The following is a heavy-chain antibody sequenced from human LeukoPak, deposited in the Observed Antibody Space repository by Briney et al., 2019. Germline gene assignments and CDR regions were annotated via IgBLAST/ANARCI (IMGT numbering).Heavy chain of an antibody. CDR1: GGSISSISSNNYH. CDR2: IYYSGST. D-gene: IGHD6-13*01. CDR3: ARHRAHQTYSKPGTAFSPLTEFDP. J-gene: IGHJ5*02. Sequence: SETLSLTCIVSGGSISSISSNNYHWGWIRQPPGKGLEWIGSIYYSGSTYYNPSLKSRVTISVDTSKNQFSLKLSSVTAADTAVYYCARHRAHQTYSKPGTAFSPLTEFDPWGQGTLVTVSS. V-gene: IGHV4-39*01.